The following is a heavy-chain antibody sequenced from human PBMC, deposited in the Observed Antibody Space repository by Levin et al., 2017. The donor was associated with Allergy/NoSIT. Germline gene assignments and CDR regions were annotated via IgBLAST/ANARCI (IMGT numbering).Heavy chain of an antibody. V-gene: IGHV3-23*01. Sequence: GGSLRLSCTASGFSFSSYAMTWVRQAPGKGLEWVSAISGSGDNTYYADSVKGRFTISRDNSKNTLSLQMNSLRAEDTAVYYCTSGLRFLEWLSYSDYWGQGTLVTVSS. D-gene: IGHD3-3*01. CDR2: ISGSGDNT. CDR3: TSGLRFLEWLSYSDY. J-gene: IGHJ4*02. CDR1: GFSFSSYA.